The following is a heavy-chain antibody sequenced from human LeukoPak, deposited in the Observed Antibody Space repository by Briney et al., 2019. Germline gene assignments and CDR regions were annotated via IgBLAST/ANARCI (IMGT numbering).Heavy chain of an antibody. CDR2: INSDGSST. CDR1: GFTFSKYW. Sequence: GGSLRLSCAASGFTFSKYWMHWVRQAPGKGLVWVSRINSDGSSTSYADSVKGRFTISRDNSKNTLYLQMNSLRAEDTAVYYCAKSRARREFGDLIRTRIQPIDYWGQGTLVTVSS. V-gene: IGHV3-74*01. CDR3: AKSRARREFGDLIRTRIQPIDY. D-gene: IGHD3-10*01. J-gene: IGHJ4*02.